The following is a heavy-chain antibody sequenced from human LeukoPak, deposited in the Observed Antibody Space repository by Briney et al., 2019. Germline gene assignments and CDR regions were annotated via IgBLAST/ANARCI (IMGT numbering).Heavy chain of an antibody. Sequence: PSETLSLTCAVYGGSFSGYYWSWIRQPPGKGLEWIGEINHSGSTNYNPSLKGRVTISVDTSKNQFSLKLSSVTAADTAVYYCARGPRSSGYVDYWGQGTLVTVSS. D-gene: IGHD3-22*01. CDR3: ARGPRSSGYVDY. V-gene: IGHV4-34*01. CDR1: GGSFSGYY. J-gene: IGHJ4*02. CDR2: INHSGST.